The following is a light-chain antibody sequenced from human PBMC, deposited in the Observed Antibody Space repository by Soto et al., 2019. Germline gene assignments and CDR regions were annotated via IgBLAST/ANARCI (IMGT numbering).Light chain of an antibody. CDR1: QSVNIY. CDR3: QQYNKWPIT. Sequence: EIVLTQSPATLSLSPGERATLSCRASQSVNIYLAWYQQKPGQAPRLPIYDASNRATGIPARFSGSGSGTDFTLTISSLQSEDSAFYYCQQYNKWPITFGQGTRLEIK. V-gene: IGKV3-11*01. J-gene: IGKJ5*01. CDR2: DAS.